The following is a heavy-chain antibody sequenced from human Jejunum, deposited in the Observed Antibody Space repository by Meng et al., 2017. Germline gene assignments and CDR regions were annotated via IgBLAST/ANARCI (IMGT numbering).Heavy chain of an antibody. D-gene: IGHD2-21*02. CDR3: RLAYCVSDCGDY. CDR1: GGSFSTYD. Sequence: QVQVQQWGAGLLKTSETLSLTCAFQGGSFSTYDWSWIRQPPGKGLEWLGQIHHSGSINDNPSLKGRVTMSVDTSRSQISLKLNSVTAADTAVYYCRLAYCVSDCGDYWGQGTLVTVSS. CDR2: IHHSGSI. J-gene: IGHJ4*02. V-gene: IGHV4-34*01.